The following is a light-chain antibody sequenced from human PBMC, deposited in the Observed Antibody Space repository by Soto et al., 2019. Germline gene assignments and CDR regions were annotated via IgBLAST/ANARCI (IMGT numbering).Light chain of an antibody. Sequence: DIHMTQSPSSLSASVGDRVTITCQASQDISNYLNWYQQKPGKVPKLLIYGASNLETGVPSRFSGSGSGTDFTFTISSLQPEDIATYYCQQFDNFPRAITFGQGTRLEIK. J-gene: IGKJ5*01. V-gene: IGKV1-33*01. CDR1: QDISNY. CDR2: GAS. CDR3: QQFDNFPRAIT.